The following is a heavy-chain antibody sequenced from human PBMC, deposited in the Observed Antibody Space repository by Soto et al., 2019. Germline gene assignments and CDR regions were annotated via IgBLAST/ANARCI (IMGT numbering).Heavy chain of an antibody. J-gene: IGHJ4*02. Sequence: TLSLTCTVSGGSISSGGYSWIWIRQPPGKGLEWIGYIYHSGSTHYNPSLKSRVTISLDRSKNHFSLKLRSVSAADTAVYYCARARLLVLDYWGQGTLVTVSS. CDR2: IYHSGST. D-gene: IGHD3-10*01. CDR1: GGSISSGGYS. CDR3: ARARLLVLDY. V-gene: IGHV4-30-2*01.